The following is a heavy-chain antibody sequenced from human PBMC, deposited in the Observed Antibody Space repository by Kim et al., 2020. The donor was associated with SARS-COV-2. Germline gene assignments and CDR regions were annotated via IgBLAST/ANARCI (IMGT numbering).Heavy chain of an antibody. CDR1: GGSISSYY. CDR2: IYYSGST. J-gene: IGHJ3*02. V-gene: IGHV4-59*01. D-gene: IGHD5-12*01. CDR3: ARWLPLGGAAFDI. Sequence: SETLSLTCTVSGGSISSYYWSWIRQPPGKGLEWIGHIYYSGSTTYYPSLTSRVIISVDTSKNQFSLQLSSGTAADTAVYYCARWLPLGGAAFDIWGHG.